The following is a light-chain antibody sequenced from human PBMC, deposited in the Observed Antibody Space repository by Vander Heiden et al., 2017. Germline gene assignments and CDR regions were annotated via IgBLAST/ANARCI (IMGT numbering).Light chain of an antibody. Sequence: EIVMTQSPATLSVSPGERATLSCRASQSVSSNLAWYQQKPGQAPRLLIYGASTRATGIPARFSGSGSGTEITLTISSLQSEDFAVYYCQQDNNWPRTFGQGTKLEIK. CDR2: GAS. CDR1: QSVSSN. J-gene: IGKJ2*01. V-gene: IGKV3-15*01. CDR3: QQDNNWPRT.